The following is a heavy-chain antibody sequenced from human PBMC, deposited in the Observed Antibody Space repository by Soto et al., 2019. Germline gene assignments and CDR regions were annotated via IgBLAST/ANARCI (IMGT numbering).Heavy chain of an antibody. CDR3: ATYYDILTGYTFDS. J-gene: IGHJ4*02. CDR1: GGSISSSSYY. Sequence: PSETLSLTCTVSGGSISSSSYYWGWIRQPPGKGLEWIGSIYYSGSTNYNPSLKSRVTISVDKSKNQFSLKLSSVTAADTAVYYCATYYDILTGYTFDSWGQGTLVTVSS. CDR2: IYYSGST. D-gene: IGHD3-9*01. V-gene: IGHV4-39*07.